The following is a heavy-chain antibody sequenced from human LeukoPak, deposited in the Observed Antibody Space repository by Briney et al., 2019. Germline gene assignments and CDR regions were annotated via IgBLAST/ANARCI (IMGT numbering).Heavy chain of an antibody. CDR3: VKDSMLRRFYGSGSSFDF. D-gene: IGHD3-10*01. CDR1: VFTFDDYG. Sequence: GGSLRLSCAASVFTFDDYGMHGVREGAGRGPEGVSGISWKSDIVVYADCVKGRFPISRDNAKNALYPQMNSLRPEDTALYYCVKDSMLRRFYGSGSSFDFWGQGTLVSVSS. J-gene: IGHJ4*02. V-gene: IGHV3-9*01. CDR2: ISWKSDIV.